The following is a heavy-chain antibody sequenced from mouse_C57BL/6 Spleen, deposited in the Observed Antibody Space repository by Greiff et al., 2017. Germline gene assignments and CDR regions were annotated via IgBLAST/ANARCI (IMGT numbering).Heavy chain of an antibody. CDR1: GFTFSNYW. D-gene: IGHD4-1*01. CDR3: TDLNWAWFAY. V-gene: IGHV6-3*01. Sequence: EVKLLESGGGLVQPGGSMKLSCVASGFTFSNYWMNWVRQSPEKGLEWVAQIRLKSDNYATHYAESVKGRFTISRDDSKSSVYLQMNNLRAEDTGIYYCTDLNWAWFAYWGQGTLVTVSA. CDR2: IRLKSDNYAT. J-gene: IGHJ3*01.